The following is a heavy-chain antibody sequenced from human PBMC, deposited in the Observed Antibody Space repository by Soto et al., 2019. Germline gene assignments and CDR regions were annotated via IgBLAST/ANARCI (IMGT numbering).Heavy chain of an antibody. CDR2: MNPNSGGT. Sequence: QVQLVQSGADVKKPGASVKVSCKTSGYTFSGYFMHWLRQAPGQGLEWMGWMNPNSGGTDYAQNFQGRVSMTWDTSINTAYMELSRLRSDDTAIYYCARGYSSSSWRVFDYWGQGTLVTVSS. V-gene: IGHV1-2*02. J-gene: IGHJ4*02. D-gene: IGHD6-13*01. CDR1: GYTFSGYF. CDR3: ARGYSSSSWRVFDY.